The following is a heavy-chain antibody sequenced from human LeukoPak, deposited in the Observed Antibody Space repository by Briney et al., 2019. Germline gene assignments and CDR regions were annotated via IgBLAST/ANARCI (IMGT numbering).Heavy chain of an antibody. CDR1: GFTFSSYW. CDR3: ARVAVLSGYNAFDI. V-gene: IGHV3-74*01. J-gene: IGHJ3*02. CDR2: INSDGNTT. D-gene: IGHD5-12*01. Sequence: GGSLRLSCAASGFTFSSYWMHWVRQAPGKGLVWVSRINSDGNTTTYADSVRGRFTISRDNAKNTLYLQMNSLRAEDTAVYYCARVAVLSGYNAFDIWGQGTMVIVSS.